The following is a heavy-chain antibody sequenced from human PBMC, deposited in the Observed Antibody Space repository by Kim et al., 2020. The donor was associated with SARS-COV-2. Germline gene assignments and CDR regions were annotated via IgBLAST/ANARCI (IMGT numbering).Heavy chain of an antibody. CDR1: GGSISSSSYY. Sequence: SETLSLTCTVSGGSISSSSYYWGWIRQPPGKGLEWIGSIYYSGSTYYNPSLKSRVTISVDTSKNQFSLKLSSVTATDTAVYYCATVGATIHWWGQGTLVT. CDR3: ATVGATIHW. CDR2: IYYSGST. D-gene: IGHD1-26*01. J-gene: IGHJ4*02. V-gene: IGHV4-39*01.